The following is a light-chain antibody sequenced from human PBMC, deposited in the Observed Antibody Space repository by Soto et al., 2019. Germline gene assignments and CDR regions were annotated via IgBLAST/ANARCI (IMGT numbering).Light chain of an antibody. J-gene: IGLJ1*01. CDR3: GSYTGTIYV. Sequence: QAVLTQPASVSGSPGQSITMSCTGTSGDVGVYKFVSWYQQHPGKAPKLIIYEVSNRPSGVSSRFSGSMSGNTASLTISGLQAEDEADYYCGSYTGTIYVFGTGTKVTVL. CDR2: EVS. V-gene: IGLV2-14*01. CDR1: SGDVGVYKF.